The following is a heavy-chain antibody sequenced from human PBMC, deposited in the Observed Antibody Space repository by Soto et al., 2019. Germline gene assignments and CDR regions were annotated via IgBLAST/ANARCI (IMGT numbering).Heavy chain of an antibody. D-gene: IGHD6-13*01. V-gene: IGHV3-21*01. CDR2: ISSSSSYI. Sequence: EVQLVESGGGLVKPGGSLRLSCVASGFTFSSYSMNWVRQAPGKGLEWVSSISSSSSYIYYADSVKGRFTISRDNAKNXLXQQMNSLRAEDTAVYYCARDWGSYSSCWVAQNWFDPSGQGTLVTVSS. J-gene: IGHJ5*02. CDR3: ARDWGSYSSCWVAQNWFDP. CDR1: GFTFSSYS.